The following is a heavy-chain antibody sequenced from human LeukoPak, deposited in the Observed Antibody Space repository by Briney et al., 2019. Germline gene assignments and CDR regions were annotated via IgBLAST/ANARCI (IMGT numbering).Heavy chain of an antibody. Sequence: SETPSLTCAVYGGSFSGYYWSWIRQPPGKGLEWIGEINHSGSTNYNPSLKSRVTISVDTSKNQFSLKLSSVTAADTAVYYCARHFLRGGFDSWGQGVLVPVSS. CDR3: ARHFLRGGFDS. V-gene: IGHV4-34*01. CDR2: INHSGST. J-gene: IGHJ4*02. D-gene: IGHD5-12*01. CDR1: GGSFSGYY.